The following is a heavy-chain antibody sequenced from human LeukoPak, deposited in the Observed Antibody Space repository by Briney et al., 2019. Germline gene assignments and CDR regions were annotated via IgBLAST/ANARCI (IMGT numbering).Heavy chain of an antibody. Sequence: PSETLSLTCAVYGGSFSGYYWSWIRQPPGKGLEWIGEINHSGSTNYNPSLKSRVTISVDTSKYQFSLKLSSVTAADTAVYYCASRNFVRFFNYWGQGTLVTVSS. CDR1: GGSFSGYY. D-gene: IGHD1-14*01. V-gene: IGHV4-34*01. CDR3: ASRNFVRFFNY. J-gene: IGHJ4*02. CDR2: INHSGST.